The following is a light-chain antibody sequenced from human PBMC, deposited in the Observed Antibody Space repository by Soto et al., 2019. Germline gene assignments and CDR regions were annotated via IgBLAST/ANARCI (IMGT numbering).Light chain of an antibody. Sequence: QSALTQPRSVSGSPGQSVTISCTGTSSDFGGYNYVSWYQQHPGKAPKLMIYDVSKRPSGVPDRFSGSKSGNTASLTISGLQAEDEADYYCCSYAGSYTHVFGTGTKLTVL. J-gene: IGLJ1*01. V-gene: IGLV2-11*01. CDR2: DVS. CDR3: CSYAGSYTHV. CDR1: SSDFGGYNY.